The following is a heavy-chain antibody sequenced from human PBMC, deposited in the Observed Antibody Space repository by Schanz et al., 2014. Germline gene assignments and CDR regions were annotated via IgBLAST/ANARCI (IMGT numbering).Heavy chain of an antibody. V-gene: IGHV3-7*01. CDR2: IKQDGSEK. D-gene: IGHD3-10*01. Sequence: AQLMDSGGGVVQPGTSLILSCSVSGFSLNTYGIHWFRQPAGKGLEWVANIKQDGSEKYYVDAVKGRFTISRDNAKNSMYLHMKSLRGEDTAVYYCARDNYYGSGSCAYWGQGTLVTVSS. CDR1: GFSLNTYG. J-gene: IGHJ4*02. CDR3: ARDNYYGSGSCAY.